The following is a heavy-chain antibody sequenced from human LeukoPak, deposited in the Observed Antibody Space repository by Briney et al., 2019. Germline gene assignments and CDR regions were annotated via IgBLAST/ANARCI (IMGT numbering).Heavy chain of an antibody. V-gene: IGHV4-38-2*02. D-gene: IGHD3-22*01. CDR1: GYSISSGYY. Sequence: SETLSLTCTVSGYSISSGYYWGWIRQPPGKGLEWIGSIYHSGSTYYNPSLKSRVTISVDTSKNQFSLKLSSVTAADTAVYYCARAAYYDSSGYLDIWGQGTMVTVSS. CDR2: IYHSGST. CDR3: ARAAYYDSSGYLDI. J-gene: IGHJ3*02.